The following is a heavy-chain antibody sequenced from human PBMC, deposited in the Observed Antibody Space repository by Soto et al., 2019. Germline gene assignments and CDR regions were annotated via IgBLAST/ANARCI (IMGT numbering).Heavy chain of an antibody. Sequence: EVQLVESGGGLVQPGGSLRLSCVVSGSIFSSHWMTWVRQAPGKGLEWVASINQDGFGKYYVDSVRGRFAISRDNAKDSVYLQMDSLRVEDTAVYYCAKDHGSGSDPYWGQGTLVTASS. CDR3: AKDHGSGSDPY. CDR1: GSIFSSHW. CDR2: INQDGFGK. J-gene: IGHJ4*02. V-gene: IGHV3-7*05. D-gene: IGHD1-26*01.